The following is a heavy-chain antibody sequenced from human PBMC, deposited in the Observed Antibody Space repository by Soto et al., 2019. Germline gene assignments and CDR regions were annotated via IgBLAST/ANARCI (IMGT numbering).Heavy chain of an antibody. CDR1: GYTFTGYY. V-gene: IGHV1-2*02. CDR3: ARGRPPARHCSGGSCYSNWFDP. D-gene: IGHD2-15*01. CDR2: INPNSGGT. J-gene: IGHJ5*02. Sequence: RASVKVSCKASGYTFTGYYMHWVRQAPGQGLEWMGWINPNSGGTNYAQKFQGRVTMTRDTSISTAYMELSRLRSDDTAVYYCARGRPPARHCSGGSCYSNWFDPWGQGTLVTSPQ.